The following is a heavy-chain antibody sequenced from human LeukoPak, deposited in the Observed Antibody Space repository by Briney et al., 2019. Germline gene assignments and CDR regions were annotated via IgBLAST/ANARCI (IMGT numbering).Heavy chain of an antibody. CDR1: GFTFSSYW. V-gene: IGHV3-74*01. J-gene: IGHJ3*02. D-gene: IGHD5-18*01. CDR3: VRATAAFDT. Sequence: GGSLRLSCAASGFTFSSYWMHWVRQAPGKGLEWVSRVNNDGSATTYADSVKGRFTISRDNAKNTLYLQMNSLRADDTAVYYCVRATAAFDTWGQGTMVTVSS. CDR2: VNNDGSAT.